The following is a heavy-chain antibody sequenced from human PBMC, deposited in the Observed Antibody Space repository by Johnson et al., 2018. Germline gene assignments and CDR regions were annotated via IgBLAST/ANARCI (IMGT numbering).Heavy chain of an antibody. J-gene: IGHJ6*03. Sequence: QVQLVQSGGGVVQPGRSLRLSCAASGFTFSNYAINWVRQAPGKGLECVGVISNDGKNDYYTDSVKGRFTISRDNSKNTLYLQMNSLRAEDTAVYYCAKDGYGEMATIGYMDVWGKGTTVTVSS. D-gene: IGHD5-24*01. CDR1: GFTFSNYA. CDR3: AKDGYGEMATIGYMDV. V-gene: IGHV3-30*04. CDR2: ISNDGKND.